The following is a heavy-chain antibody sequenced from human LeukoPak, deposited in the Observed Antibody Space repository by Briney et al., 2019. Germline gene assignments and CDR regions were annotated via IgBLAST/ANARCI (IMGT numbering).Heavy chain of an antibody. CDR3: AKSGCSSTSCYDSDY. Sequence: GGSLRLSYAASGFTFSRYAMSWVRQAPGKGLQLVSAISGSGCSTYYADSLKGRFTISRDNSKTTLFLQMNSLTAEDTAVYYCAKSGCSSTSCYDSDYWGQGILVTVSS. CDR2: ISGSGCST. J-gene: IGHJ4*02. D-gene: IGHD2-2*01. V-gene: IGHV3-23*01. CDR1: GFTFSRYA.